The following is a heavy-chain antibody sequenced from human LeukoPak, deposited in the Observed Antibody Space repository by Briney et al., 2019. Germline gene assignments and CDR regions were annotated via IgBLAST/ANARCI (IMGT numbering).Heavy chain of an antibody. D-gene: IGHD3-10*01. Sequence: PGGSLRLSCAASGFTFSTYAMNWVRQAPGKGLEWVSAISGSGGSTYYADSVKGRFTISRDNSKNTLYLQMNSLRAEDTAVYYCAKRPGGSGIPYYFDYWGQGTLVTVSS. CDR1: GFTFSTYA. CDR3: AKRPGGSGIPYYFDY. CDR2: ISGSGGST. J-gene: IGHJ4*02. V-gene: IGHV3-23*01.